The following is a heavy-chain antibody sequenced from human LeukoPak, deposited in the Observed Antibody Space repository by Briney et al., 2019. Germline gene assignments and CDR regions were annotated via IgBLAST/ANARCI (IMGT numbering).Heavy chain of an antibody. CDR2: ISSSSHSI. CDR3: AKGVWGWGGYFDY. Sequence: KPGGSLRLSCAASGFAFSNYNMNWVRQAPGKGLEWVSYISSSSHSIYYADSVKGRFTVSRDNAQDSLYLQLNSLRAEDTAVYYCAKGVWGWGGYFDYWGQGTLVTVSS. CDR1: GFAFSNYN. D-gene: IGHD7-27*01. J-gene: IGHJ4*02. V-gene: IGHV3-48*01.